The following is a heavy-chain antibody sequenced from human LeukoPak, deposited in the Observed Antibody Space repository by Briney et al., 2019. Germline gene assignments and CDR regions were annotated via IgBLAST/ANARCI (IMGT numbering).Heavy chain of an antibody. CDR3: ARGSYCSGGSCYSFYYYMDV. J-gene: IGHJ6*03. CDR2: INSDGSST. CDR1: GFPFSSYW. D-gene: IGHD2-15*01. Sequence: GGSLRLSCAASGFPFSSYWMHWVRQAPGKGLVWVSRINSDGSSTSYADSVKGRFTISRDNAKNTLYLQMNSLRAEDTAVYYCARGSYCSGGSCYSFYYYMDVWGKGTTVTVSS. V-gene: IGHV3-74*01.